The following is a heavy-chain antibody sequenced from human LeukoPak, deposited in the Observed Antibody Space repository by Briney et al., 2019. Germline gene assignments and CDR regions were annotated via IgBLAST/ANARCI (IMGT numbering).Heavy chain of an antibody. CDR2: IYYSGST. Sequence: SETLSLTCTVSSGSISSGNYYWSWIRQPPGKGLEWIGFIYYSGSTYYNPSLKSRVNISQDTSKNQFYLKLSSVTAADTAVYYCAGQGFCSGGTCPNWFDPWGQGTLVTVSS. CDR1: SGSISSGNYY. V-gene: IGHV4-30-4*01. D-gene: IGHD2-15*01. CDR3: AGQGFCSGGTCPNWFDP. J-gene: IGHJ5*02.